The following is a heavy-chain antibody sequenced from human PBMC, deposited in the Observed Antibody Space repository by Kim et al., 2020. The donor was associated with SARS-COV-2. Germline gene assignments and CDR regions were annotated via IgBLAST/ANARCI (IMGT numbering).Heavy chain of an antibody. V-gene: IGHV3-30*03. CDR2: ISADESIK. Sequence: GGSLRLSCAGSGFTFGSAHMHWVRQAPGKGLEWVAVISADESIKGYADSVRGRFSGSRDNSQNTLFLQIDSLRPEDTAVYYCVREGHSSGRAGNCDKWG. J-gene: IGHJ4*01. CDR1: GFTFGSAH. D-gene: IGHD6-19*01. CDR3: VREGHSSGRAGNCDK.